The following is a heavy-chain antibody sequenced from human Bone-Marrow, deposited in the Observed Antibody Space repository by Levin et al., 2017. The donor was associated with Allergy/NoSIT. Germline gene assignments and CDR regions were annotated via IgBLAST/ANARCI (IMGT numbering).Heavy chain of an antibody. J-gene: IGHJ4*02. Sequence: NPSETLSLTCTISNGSINGGGYYWGWLRQSPGKGLEWIGHVFFSGNTYLNPSLKSRVTMSVDTSKHQFSLDLRSVTATDTAVYFCARVTGKIPVFENWGQGTLVTVS. D-gene: IGHD3-9*01. CDR2: VFFSGNT. CDR3: ARVTGKIPVFEN. V-gene: IGHV4-39*01. CDR1: NGSINGGGYY.